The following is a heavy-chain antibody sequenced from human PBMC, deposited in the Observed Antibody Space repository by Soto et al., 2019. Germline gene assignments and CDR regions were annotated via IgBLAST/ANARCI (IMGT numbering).Heavy chain of an antibody. D-gene: IGHD2-15*01. CDR2: IYYSGST. V-gene: IGHV4-59*01. CDR3: ARALGCSGGSCYLLWFDP. CDR1: GGSISSYY. J-gene: IGHJ5*02. Sequence: LSLTCTVSGGSISSYYWSWIRQPPGKGLEWIGYIYYSGSTNYNPSLKSRVTISVDTSKNQFSLKLSSVTAADTAVYYCARALGCSGGSCYLLWFDPWGQGTLVTVSS.